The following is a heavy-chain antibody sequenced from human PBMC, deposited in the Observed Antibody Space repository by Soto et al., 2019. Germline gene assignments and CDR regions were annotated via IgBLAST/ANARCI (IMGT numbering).Heavy chain of an antibody. CDR2: INPNGGSS. CDR3: ARVLSTTLVAKAY. D-gene: IGHD4-4*01. CDR1: GYIFTNYF. J-gene: IGHJ2*01. V-gene: IGHV1-46*01. Sequence: ASVKVSCKASGYIFTNYFIHWVRQAPGQGLEWMGIINPNGGSSRYAQKFQDRVTMTSDTSTTTVYMEMSSLRSDDTAVYYCARVLSTTLVAKAYWGR.